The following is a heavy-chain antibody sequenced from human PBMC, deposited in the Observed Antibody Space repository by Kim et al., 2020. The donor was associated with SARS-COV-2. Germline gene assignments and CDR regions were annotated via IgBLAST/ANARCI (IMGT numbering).Heavy chain of an antibody. D-gene: IGHD2-2*01. CDR3: AILGGSAAAASRDHNWFDP. J-gene: IGHJ5*02. V-gene: IGHV1-3*01. CDR1: GYTFTSYA. CDR2: INAGNGNT. Sequence: ASVKVSCKASGYTFTSYAMHWVRQAPGQRLEWMGWINAGNGNTKYSQKFQGRVTITRDTSASTAYMELSSLRSEDTAVYYCAILGGSAAAASRDHNWFDPWGQGTLVTVSS.